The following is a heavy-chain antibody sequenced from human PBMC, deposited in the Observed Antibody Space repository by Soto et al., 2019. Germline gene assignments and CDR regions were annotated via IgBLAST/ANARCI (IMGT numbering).Heavy chain of an antibody. D-gene: IGHD1-26*01. CDR2: IYYIGTT. Sequence: PPETLSLTCTVSCGSITSSRYYWGWIRQSPGKGLEWIGSIYYIGTTYYSPSLKSRVTISVDTSKNQFSLKLSSVTAADTAVYYCARHLDSGTYLFGYWGQGALVTVSS. V-gene: IGHV4-39*01. CDR1: CGSITSSRYY. J-gene: IGHJ4*02. CDR3: ARHLDSGTYLFGY.